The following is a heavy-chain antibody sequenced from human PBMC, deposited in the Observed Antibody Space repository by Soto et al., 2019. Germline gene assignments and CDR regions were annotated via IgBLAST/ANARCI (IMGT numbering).Heavy chain of an antibody. V-gene: IGHV4-38-2*01. CDR2: THHRRTL. J-gene: IGHJ6*02. D-gene: IGHD4-17*01. CDR3: ARAFYGDYAALYYGMDV. CDR1: GYSIGNTYH. Sequence: ETLSLTCAVSGYSIGNTYHCGLIRRPPGKGLESLDNTHHRRTLYYTPSLESRVTISVDTSTNQFSLKLSSVPAEVTAVYYCARAFYGDYAALYYGMDVWGQGTTVTVSS.